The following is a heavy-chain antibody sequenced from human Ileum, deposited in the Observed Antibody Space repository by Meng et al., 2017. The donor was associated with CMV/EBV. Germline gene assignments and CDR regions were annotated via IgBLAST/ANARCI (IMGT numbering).Heavy chain of an antibody. CDR2: IYSGGSDT. CDR1: GFTFSSYA. V-gene: IGHV3-23*03. D-gene: IGHD6-13*01. CDR3: AKRNGAAAATTDY. Sequence: GESLKISCVASGFTFSSYAMSWARQAPGKGLEWVSLIYSGGSDTYYPDSVKGRFTISRGDSHNTLYLQMNSLRAEDTAFYYCAKRNGAAAATTDYWGQGTLVTVSS. J-gene: IGHJ4*02.